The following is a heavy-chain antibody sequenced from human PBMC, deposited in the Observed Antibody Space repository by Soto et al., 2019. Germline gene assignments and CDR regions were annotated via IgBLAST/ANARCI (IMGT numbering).Heavy chain of an antibody. CDR2: IYYTGSS. V-gene: IGHV4-61*01. D-gene: IGHD2-2*02. CDR1: GGSVTNSYY. Sequence: QVQLQESGPGLVRPSETLSLTCTVSGGSVTNSYYWSWIRQLPGKGLEWIGYIYYTGSSNYNPSLRSRVTMSVDTSKNQFSLRLNSVTAADTAVYYCARIYIRYFNGMDVWGQGTTVTVSS. CDR3: ARIYIRYFNGMDV. J-gene: IGHJ6*02.